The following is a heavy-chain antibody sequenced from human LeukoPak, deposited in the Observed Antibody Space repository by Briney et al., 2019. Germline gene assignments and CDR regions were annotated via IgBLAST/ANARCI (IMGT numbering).Heavy chain of an antibody. J-gene: IGHJ4*02. CDR2: INPNSGGT. D-gene: IGHD3-22*01. V-gene: IGHV1-2*06. CDR1: GYTFTGYY. Sequence: ASVKVSCKASGYTFTGYYMHWVRQAPGQGLEWMGRINPNSGGTNYAQKFQGRVTITADESTSTAYMELRSLRSEDTAVYYCARDAAIFDSSGYYYLWWGQGTLVTVSS. CDR3: ARDAAIFDSSGYYYLW.